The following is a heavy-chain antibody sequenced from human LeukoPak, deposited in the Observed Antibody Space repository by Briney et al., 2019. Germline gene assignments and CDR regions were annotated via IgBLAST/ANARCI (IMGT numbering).Heavy chain of an antibody. D-gene: IGHD3-9*01. Sequence: SVKVSCKASGGTFSSYAISWVRQAPGQGLEWTGRIIPIFGTANYAQKFQGRVTITTDESTSTAYMELSSLRSEDTAVYYCARNIDILTGPYYFDYWGQGTLVTVSS. CDR1: GGTFSSYA. CDR3: ARNIDILTGPYYFDY. V-gene: IGHV1-69*05. CDR2: IIPIFGTA. J-gene: IGHJ4*02.